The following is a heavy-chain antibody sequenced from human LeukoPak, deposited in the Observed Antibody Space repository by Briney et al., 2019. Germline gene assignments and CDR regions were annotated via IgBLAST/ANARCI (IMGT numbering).Heavy chain of an antibody. CDR2: IYTSGST. CDR1: GGSISSYY. J-gene: IGHJ1*01. D-gene: IGHD6-13*01. CDR3: AGNLIAAAGSAEYFQH. V-gene: IGHV4-4*07. Sequence: SETLSLTCTVSGGSISSYYWSWIRQPAGKGLEWIGRIYTSGSTNYNPSLKSRVTMSVDTSKNQFSLKLSSVTAADTAVYYCAGNLIAAAGSAEYFQHWGQGTLVVVSS.